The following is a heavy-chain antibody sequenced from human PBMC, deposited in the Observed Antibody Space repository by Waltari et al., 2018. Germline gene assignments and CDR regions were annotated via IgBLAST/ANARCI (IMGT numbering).Heavy chain of an antibody. D-gene: IGHD5-18*01. J-gene: IGHJ6*03. V-gene: IGHV4-39*01. CDR2: IYYSGST. CDR1: GGSISSSRYY. CDR3: ARSVDTAMVRRPDYYYYMDV. Sequence: QLQLQESGPGLVKPSETLSLTCTVSGGSISSSRYYWGWIRQPPGKGLEWIGSIYYSGSTYYNPSLKSRVTISVDTSKNQFSLKLSSVTVADTAVYYCARSVDTAMVRRPDYYYYMDVWGKGTTVTVSS.